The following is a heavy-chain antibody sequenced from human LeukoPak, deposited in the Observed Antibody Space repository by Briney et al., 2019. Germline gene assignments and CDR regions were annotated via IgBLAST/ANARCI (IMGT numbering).Heavy chain of an antibody. V-gene: IGHV4-31*03. D-gene: IGHD1-1*01. Sequence: PSQTLSLTCTVSGGSISSGGYYWSWIRQRPGKGLEWIGYIYYSGSTYYNPSLKSRVTISVDTSKNQFSLKLSSVTAADTAVYYCARYARSLEYFDYWGQGTLVTVSS. J-gene: IGHJ4*02. CDR2: IYYSGST. CDR3: ARYARSLEYFDY. CDR1: GGSISSGGYY.